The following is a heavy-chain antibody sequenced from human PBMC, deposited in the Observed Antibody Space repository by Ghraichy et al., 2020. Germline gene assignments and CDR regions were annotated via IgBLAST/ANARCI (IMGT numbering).Heavy chain of an antibody. CDR3: ARDRSGFLGGRNYFDY. J-gene: IGHJ4*02. D-gene: IGHD3-10*01. V-gene: IGHV4-34*01. Sequence: SETLSLTCAVYGGSFSGYYWSWIRQPPGKGLEWIGEINHSGSTNYNPSLKSRVTISVDTSKNQFSLKLSSVTASDTAVYYCARDRSGFLGGRNYFDYWGQGTLVTVSS. CDR2: INHSGST. CDR1: GGSFSGYY.